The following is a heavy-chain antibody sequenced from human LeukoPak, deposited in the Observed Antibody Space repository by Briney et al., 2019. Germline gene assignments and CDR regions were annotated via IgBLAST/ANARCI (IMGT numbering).Heavy chain of an antibody. D-gene: IGHD3-9*01. J-gene: IGHJ6*02. CDR2: ISYDGSNK. Sequence: GRSLRLSCAASGFTFSSYAMHWVRQAPGKGLEWVAVISYDGSNKYYADSVKGRFTISRDNSKNTLYLQMNSLRAEDTAVYYCAKDDDDILTGYRVYYYYYGMDVWGQGTTVTVSS. CDR3: AKDDDDILTGYRVYYYYYGMDV. V-gene: IGHV3-30-3*01. CDR1: GFTFSSYA.